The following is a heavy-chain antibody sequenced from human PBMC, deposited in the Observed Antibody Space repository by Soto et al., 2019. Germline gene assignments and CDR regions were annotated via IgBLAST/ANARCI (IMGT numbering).Heavy chain of an antibody. CDR1: GYTFTSYG. D-gene: IGHD3-22*01. V-gene: IGHV1-18*01. CDR2: ISAYSGNT. Sequence: GASVKVSCKASGYTFTSYGISWVRQAPGQGLEWMGWISAYSGNTYYAQKLQGRVTMTTDTSTSTAYMELRSLRSDDTAVYYCARDRSITMMVVGVDAFDIWGQGTMVTVSS. J-gene: IGHJ3*02. CDR3: ARDRSITMMVVGVDAFDI.